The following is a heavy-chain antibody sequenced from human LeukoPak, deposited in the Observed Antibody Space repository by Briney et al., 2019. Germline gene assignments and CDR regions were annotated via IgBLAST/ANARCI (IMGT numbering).Heavy chain of an antibody. Sequence: GGSLRLSCAASGFTFSSYSMNWVRQAPGKGLEWVSYISSGSSYIDYADSVKGRFTISRDNAKNSLYLQMSSLRAEDTAVYYCARGYYYDSSGTNPADYWRQGTLVTVSS. CDR3: ARGYYYDSSGTNPADY. CDR2: ISSGSSYI. CDR1: GFTFSSYS. D-gene: IGHD3-22*01. V-gene: IGHV3-21*01. J-gene: IGHJ4*02.